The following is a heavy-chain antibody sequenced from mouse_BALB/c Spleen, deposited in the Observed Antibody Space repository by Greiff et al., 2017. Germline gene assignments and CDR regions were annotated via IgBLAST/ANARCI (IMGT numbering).Heavy chain of an antibody. Sequence: QVQLQQPGAELVMPGASVKMSCKASGYTFTDYWMHWVKQRPGQGLEWIGAIDTSDSYTSYNQKFKGKATLTVDESSSTAYMQLSSLTSEDSAVYFCAREPGHYYGYYAMDYWGQGTSVTVSS. D-gene: IGHD1-2*01. CDR2: IDTSDSYT. J-gene: IGHJ4*01. CDR3: AREPGHYYGYYAMDY. CDR1: GYTFTDYW. V-gene: IGHV1-69*01.